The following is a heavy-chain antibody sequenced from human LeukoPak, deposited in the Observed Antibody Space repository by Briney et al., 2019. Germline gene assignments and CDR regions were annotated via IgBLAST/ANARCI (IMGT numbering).Heavy chain of an antibody. D-gene: IGHD3-10*01. CDR2: IYPGDSDT. CDR3: ARTGAPRFGEYPAGAFDI. CDR1: RHSFHSQW. J-gene: IGHJ3*02. V-gene: IGHV5-51*01. Sequence: GESLKISCKAPRHSFHSQWIGWVRQMPGKSLEWMGIIYPGDSDTRYSPSFQGQVTISADKSISTAYLQWSSLKASDTAMYYCARTGAPRFGEYPAGAFDIWGQGTMVTVSS.